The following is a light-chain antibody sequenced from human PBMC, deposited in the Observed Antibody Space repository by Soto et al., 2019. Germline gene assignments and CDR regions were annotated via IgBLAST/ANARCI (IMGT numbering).Light chain of an antibody. CDR2: AAS. Sequence: DIQMTQSPSSLSASVGDKVTITCRASQSINTKLNWYQQKPGKAPKLLIFAASNLHTWAPSRFRGSGSGTEFTLTISSLHPEYFATYFCQKSYNMPSFGQGTKVEIK. V-gene: IGKV1-39*01. CDR3: QKSYNMPS. J-gene: IGKJ2*01. CDR1: QSINTK.